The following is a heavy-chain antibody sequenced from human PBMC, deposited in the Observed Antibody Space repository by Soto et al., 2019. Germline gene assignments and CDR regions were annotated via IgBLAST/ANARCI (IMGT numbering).Heavy chain of an antibody. D-gene: IGHD6-19*01. CDR3: ARWVVRAVDAAGAFDI. J-gene: IGHJ3*02. V-gene: IGHV1-18*01. CDR1: GYTFTSYG. Sequence: QVQLVQSGAEVKKPGASVKVSCKASGYTFTSYGISWVRQAPGQGLEGMGWISAYNGNTNYEQKLQGRVTMTTDTSTSTAYMELRGLRSDDTAVYYCARWVVRAVDAAGAFDIWGQGTMVTVSS. CDR2: ISAYNGNT.